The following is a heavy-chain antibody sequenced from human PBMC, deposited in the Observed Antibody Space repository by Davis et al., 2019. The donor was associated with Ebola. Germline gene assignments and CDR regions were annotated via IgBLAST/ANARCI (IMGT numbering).Heavy chain of an antibody. CDR3: ARRGYSGYHDY. CDR2: IYYSGST. CDR1: GGSISGSTTRDYS. V-gene: IGHV4-30-4*01. D-gene: IGHD5-12*01. Sequence: SETLSLTCTVSGGSISGSTTRDYSWSWIRQLPGKGLEWIGYIYYSGSTYYNPSLKSRVTISVDTSKNQFSLKLNSVTAADTAVYYCARRGYSGYHDYWGQGTLVTVSS. J-gene: IGHJ4*02.